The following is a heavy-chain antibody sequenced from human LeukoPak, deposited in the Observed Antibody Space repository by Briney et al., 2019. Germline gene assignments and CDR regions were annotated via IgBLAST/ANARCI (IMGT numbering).Heavy chain of an antibody. Sequence: PGGSLRLSCAASGFTVSSNYMSWVRQAPGEGLEWVSVIYSGGSTYYADSVKGRFTISRDNSKNTLYLQMNSLRAEDTAVYYCARVNPYGGNSNYFDYWGQGTLVTVSS. J-gene: IGHJ4*02. D-gene: IGHD4-23*01. CDR2: IYSGGST. V-gene: IGHV3-53*01. CDR1: GFTVSSNY. CDR3: ARVNPYGGNSNYFDY.